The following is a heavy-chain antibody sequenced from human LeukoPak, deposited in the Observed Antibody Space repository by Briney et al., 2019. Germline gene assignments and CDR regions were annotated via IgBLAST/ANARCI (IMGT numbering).Heavy chain of an antibody. D-gene: IGHD3-10*01. Sequence: GGSLRLSCAASGFTFSSYSMNWVRQAPGKGLEWVSYISGNSDTLYYADSVRGRFTISRDNAKNSLSLQMNSLRAEDTAVYYCAKPSHTYGSGSYSYWGQGTLVTVSS. J-gene: IGHJ4*02. CDR1: GFTFSSYS. CDR3: AKPSHTYGSGSYSY. CDR2: ISGNSDTL. V-gene: IGHV3-48*01.